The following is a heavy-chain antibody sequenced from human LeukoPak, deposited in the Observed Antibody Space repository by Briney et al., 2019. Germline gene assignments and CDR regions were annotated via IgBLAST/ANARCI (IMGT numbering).Heavy chain of an antibody. Sequence: SETLSLTCTVSGGPISSYYWSWLRQPPGKGLEWIGYIYYSGSTYYHPSLKSRVTVSVDTSKNHFSLKLSSVTAADTAVYYCARVRGAAYYMDVWGKGTTVTVSS. CDR2: IYYSGST. V-gene: IGHV4-59*12. J-gene: IGHJ6*03. CDR1: GGPISSYY. CDR3: ARVRGAAYYMDV. D-gene: IGHD3-10*01.